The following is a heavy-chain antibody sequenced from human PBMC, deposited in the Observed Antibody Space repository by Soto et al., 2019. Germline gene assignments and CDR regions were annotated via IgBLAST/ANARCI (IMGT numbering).Heavy chain of an antibody. CDR2: SHSSGST. J-gene: IGHJ5*02. D-gene: IGHD3-22*01. V-gene: IGHV4-31*03. CDR1: GGSISSGGYY. CDR3: ARADYYDRKRWRYWLDR. Sequence: TLCLTCTVSGGSISSGGYYWSWIRQHPGHGLKWSGHSHSSGSTYYSPCFKSRVTRSLDTSKNQFSLKPRSVTAADTAVYYGARADYYDRKRWRYWLDRWHQGNLGTVPQ.